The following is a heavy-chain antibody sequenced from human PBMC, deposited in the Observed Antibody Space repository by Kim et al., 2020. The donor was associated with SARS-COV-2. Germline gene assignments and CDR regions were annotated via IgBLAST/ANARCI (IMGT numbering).Heavy chain of an antibody. J-gene: IGHJ6*02. D-gene: IGHD2-21*02. V-gene: IGHV1-69*13. CDR1: GGTFSSYA. CDR2: IIPIFGTA. CDR3: ARANFAYCGGDCYSALYYYYGMDV. Sequence: SVKVSCKASGGTFSSYAISWVRQAPGQGLEWMGGIIPIFGTANYAQKFQGRVTITADESTSTAYMELSSLRSEDTAVYYCARANFAYCGGDCYSALYYYYGMDVWGQGTTVTVSS.